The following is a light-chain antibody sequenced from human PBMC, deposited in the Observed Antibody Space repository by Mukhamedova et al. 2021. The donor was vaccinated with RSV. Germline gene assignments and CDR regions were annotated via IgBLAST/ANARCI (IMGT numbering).Light chain of an antibody. CDR1: QSVRDN. V-gene: IGKV3-15*01. J-gene: IGKJ5*01. CDR2: GAS. CDR3: QRYNNWPIT. Sequence: ATLSCRASQSVRDNLGWYQEKPGQAPRLLIYGASTRATGIPARFSGSGSGTEFTFTISSLQSEDFAVYYCQRYNNWPITFGQGTR.